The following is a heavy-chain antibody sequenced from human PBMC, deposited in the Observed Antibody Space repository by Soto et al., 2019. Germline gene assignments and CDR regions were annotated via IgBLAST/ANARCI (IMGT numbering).Heavy chain of an antibody. J-gene: IGHJ5*02. CDR1: CGSIISYY. CDR3: ARVSYDSSGYYYYNWFDP. Sequence: SETLSLTCTFSCGSIISYYWSWIRQPAGKGLEWIGRIYTSGSTNYNPSLKSRVTMSVDTSKNQFSLKLSSVTAADTAVYYCARVSYDSSGYYYYNWFDPWGQGTLVTVSS. D-gene: IGHD3-22*01. CDR2: IYTSGST. V-gene: IGHV4-4*07.